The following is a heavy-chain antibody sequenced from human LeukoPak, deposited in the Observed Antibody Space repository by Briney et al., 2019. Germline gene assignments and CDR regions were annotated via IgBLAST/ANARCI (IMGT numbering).Heavy chain of an antibody. V-gene: IGHV1-69*02. D-gene: IGHD6-13*01. CDR3: ASQGPGSSCDY. Sequence: SVKVSCKASGGTFSRYTISWVRQAPGQGLEWMGRIIPILGIANYAQKFQGRVTITADKSTSTAYMELSSLRSEDTAVYFCASQGPGSSCDYWGQGTLVTVSS. J-gene: IGHJ4*02. CDR2: IIPILGIA. CDR1: GGTFSRYT.